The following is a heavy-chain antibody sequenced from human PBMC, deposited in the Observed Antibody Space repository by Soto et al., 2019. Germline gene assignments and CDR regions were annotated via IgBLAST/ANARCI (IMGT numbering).Heavy chain of an antibody. V-gene: IGHV6-1*01. D-gene: IGHD6-19*01. CDR2: TYYRSKWYN. Sequence: SQTLSLTCDISGDSVSSNSTAWNWIRQSPSRGLEWLGRTYYRSKWYNDYAVSVKSRITINPDTSKNQFSLQLNSVTPEDTAVYYCAREVIAVPRGWLDPCGKRPLLTVS. CDR1: GDSVSSNSTA. J-gene: IGHJ5*02. CDR3: AREVIAVPRGWLDP.